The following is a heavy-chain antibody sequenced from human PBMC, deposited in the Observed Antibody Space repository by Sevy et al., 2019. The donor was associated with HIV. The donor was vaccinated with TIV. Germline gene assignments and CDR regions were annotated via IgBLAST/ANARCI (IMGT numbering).Heavy chain of an antibody. Sequence: ASVKVSCKASGYTFTDYWIHWVRQAPGQGLEWMGRIKPSGGAPNYARMFQDRITVTSDTSITTAYLELNYLSSDDTAVYYCARTIVSGTMVDIDYRGQGTLVTVSS. D-gene: IGHD1-26*01. V-gene: IGHV1-2*06. CDR2: IKPSGGAP. J-gene: IGHJ4*02. CDR3: ARTIVSGTMVDIDY. CDR1: GYTFTDYW.